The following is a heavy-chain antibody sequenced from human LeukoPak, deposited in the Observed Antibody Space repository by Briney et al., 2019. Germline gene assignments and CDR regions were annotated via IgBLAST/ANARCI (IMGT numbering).Heavy chain of an antibody. V-gene: IGHV3-23*01. D-gene: IGHD3-22*01. CDR1: GFTFSSYA. CDR3: AKDIRARGYYDSSGSYNWFDP. Sequence: GGSLRLSCAASGFTFSSYAMSWVRQAPGKGLEWVSAISGSGGSTYYADSVKGRFTISRDNSKSTLYLQMNSLRAEDTAVYYCAKDIRARGYYDSSGSYNWFDPWGQGTLVTVSS. CDR2: ISGSGGST. J-gene: IGHJ5*02.